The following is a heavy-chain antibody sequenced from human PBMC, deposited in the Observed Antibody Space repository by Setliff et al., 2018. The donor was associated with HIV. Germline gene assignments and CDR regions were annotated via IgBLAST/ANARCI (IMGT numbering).Heavy chain of an antibody. CDR2: VYYRGRT. V-gene: IGHV4-38-2*01. CDR3: ARSQPDTIFGVVTFDC. Sequence: SETLSLTCAVSGYSISSGYYWGWVRQTPGGGLEWIGSVYYRGRTYYNPSLKSRVTISVDTSKNQLSLRLTSMAAADTAMYYCARSQPDTIFGVVTFDCWGQGKMVTVSS. CDR1: GYSISSGYY. D-gene: IGHD3-3*01. J-gene: IGHJ4*02.